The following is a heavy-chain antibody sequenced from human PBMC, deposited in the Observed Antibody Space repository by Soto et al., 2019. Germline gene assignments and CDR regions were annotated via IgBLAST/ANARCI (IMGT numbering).Heavy chain of an antibody. CDR1: GFTFSSYW. CDR3: VPSDYYYYYGMDV. Sequence: PGGSLRLSCAASGFTFSSYWVHWVRQAPGKGLVWVSRINSDGSSTSYADSVKGRFTISRDNAKNTLYLQMNSLRAEDTAVYYCVPSDYYYYYGMDVWGQGTTVTVS. J-gene: IGHJ6*02. V-gene: IGHV3-74*01. CDR2: INSDGSST.